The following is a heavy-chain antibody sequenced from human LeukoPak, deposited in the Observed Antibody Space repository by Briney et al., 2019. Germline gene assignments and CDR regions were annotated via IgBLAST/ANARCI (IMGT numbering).Heavy chain of an antibody. Sequence: ASVKVSCKASGYTFTGYYMHWVRQAPGQGLEWMGWINPNSGGTNYAQKFQGRVTMTRDTSISTAYMELSRLRSDDTAVYYCAKGDYDFWSGEFDYWGQGTLVTVSS. CDR1: GYTFTGYY. V-gene: IGHV1-2*02. CDR2: INPNSGGT. CDR3: AKGDYDFWSGEFDY. J-gene: IGHJ4*02. D-gene: IGHD3-3*01.